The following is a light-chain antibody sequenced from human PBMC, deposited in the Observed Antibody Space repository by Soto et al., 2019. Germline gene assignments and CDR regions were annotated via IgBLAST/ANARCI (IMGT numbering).Light chain of an antibody. V-gene: IGKV3-15*01. CDR2: AAS. Sequence: EIVMTQSPATLSVAPGERATLSCRASQSISSNLAWYQLRPGQAPRLLIYAASTRATGIPVRFSGSGSGTEFTLTISSLQSEDFAVYSCQQHHNWQWTFGQGTKV. CDR1: QSISSN. J-gene: IGKJ1*01. CDR3: QQHHNWQWT.